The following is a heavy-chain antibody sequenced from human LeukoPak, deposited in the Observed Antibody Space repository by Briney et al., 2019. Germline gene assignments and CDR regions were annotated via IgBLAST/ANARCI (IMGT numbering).Heavy chain of an antibody. Sequence: GESPKISCKGSGYTFSNSIIGWVRQMPGKGLEWMGIIYPGDSDTRYSPSFQGQVTISADKSISTAYLQWSSLKASDTAMYYCARHPLAGIAALPFDIWGQGTMVTVSS. D-gene: IGHD6-13*01. V-gene: IGHV5-51*01. CDR3: ARHPLAGIAALPFDI. CDR2: IYPGDSDT. CDR1: GYTFSNSI. J-gene: IGHJ3*02.